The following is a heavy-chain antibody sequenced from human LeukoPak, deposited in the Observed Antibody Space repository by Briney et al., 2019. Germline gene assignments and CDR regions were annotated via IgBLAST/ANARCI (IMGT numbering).Heavy chain of an antibody. CDR2: INHSGST. D-gene: IGHD4-23*01. J-gene: IGHJ4*02. Sequence: ASETLSLTCTVSGGSISSSSYYWGWIRQPPGKGLEWIGEINHSGSTNYNPSLKSRVTISVDTSKNQFSLKLSSVTAADTAVYYCARFRGRYGGPRYFDYWGQGTLVTVSS. V-gene: IGHV4-39*07. CDR3: ARFRGRYGGPRYFDY. CDR1: GGSISSSSYY.